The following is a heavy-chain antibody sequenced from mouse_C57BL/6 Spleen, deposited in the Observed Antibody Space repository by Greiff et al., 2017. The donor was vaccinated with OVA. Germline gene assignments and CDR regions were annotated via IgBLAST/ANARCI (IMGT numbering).Heavy chain of an antibody. D-gene: IGHD1-1*01. J-gene: IGHJ3*01. Sequence: VQLQQSGTVLARPGASVKMSCKTSGYTFTSYWMHWVKQRPGQGLEWIGAISPGNSDTSYNQKFKGKAKLPAVTSASTAYMELSSLTNEDSAVYYCTRDDGSDSWFAYWGQGTLVTVSA. CDR3: TRDDGSDSWFAY. V-gene: IGHV1-5*01. CDR1: GYTFTSYW. CDR2: ISPGNSDT.